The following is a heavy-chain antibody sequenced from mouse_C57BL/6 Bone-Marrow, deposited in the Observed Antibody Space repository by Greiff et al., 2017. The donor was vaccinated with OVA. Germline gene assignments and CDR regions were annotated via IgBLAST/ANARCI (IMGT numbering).Heavy chain of an antibody. CDR3: AGLNGDYFDY. J-gene: IGHJ2*01. Sequence: VQLQESGAELVKPGASVKISCKASGYAFSSYWMNWVKQRPGQGLEWIGQIYPGDGDTNYNGKFKGKATLTADKSSSTAYMQLSSLTSEDYAVYFCAGLNGDYFDYWGQGTTLTVSS. CDR2: IYPGDGDT. D-gene: IGHD1-1*02. CDR1: GYAFSSYW. V-gene: IGHV1-80*01.